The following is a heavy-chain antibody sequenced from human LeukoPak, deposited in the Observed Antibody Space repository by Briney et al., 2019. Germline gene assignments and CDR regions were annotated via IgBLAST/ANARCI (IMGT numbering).Heavy chain of an antibody. Sequence: GGSLRLSCAASGFTFSSYAMNWVRQAPGKGLEWVSSISTSSTYIYYADSVKGRFDISRDNAKNSLYLQMNSLRAEDTAVYYCARDGGSGSDDAFDIWGQGTLVTVSS. CDR3: ARDGGSGSDDAFDI. D-gene: IGHD3-22*01. V-gene: IGHV3-21*01. CDR2: ISTSSTYI. J-gene: IGHJ3*02. CDR1: GFTFSSYA.